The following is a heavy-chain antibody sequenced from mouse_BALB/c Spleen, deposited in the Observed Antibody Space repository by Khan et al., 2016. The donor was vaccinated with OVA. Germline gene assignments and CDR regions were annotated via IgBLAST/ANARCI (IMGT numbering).Heavy chain of an antibody. Sequence: QVQLQQSGAELVKPGASVKLSCKASGYTFTSYWMHWVKQRPGQGLEWIGEINPSNGRTNYNENFKSKATLTVDKSSSTAYMQLSSLTSEDSAVYYCARSSYGSTDYWGQGTTRTVSS. CDR2: INPSNGRT. V-gene: IGHV1S81*02. CDR1: GYTFTSYW. D-gene: IGHD1-1*01. J-gene: IGHJ2*01. CDR3: ARSSYGSTDY.